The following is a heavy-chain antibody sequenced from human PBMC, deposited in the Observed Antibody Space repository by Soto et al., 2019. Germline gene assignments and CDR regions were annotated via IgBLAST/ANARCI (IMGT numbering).Heavy chain of an antibody. D-gene: IGHD1-26*01. CDR1: GFTFSRYT. CDR3: ARDKSGTYSIDY. J-gene: IGHJ4*02. V-gene: IGHV3-48*04. Sequence: EVQVVESGGGSVQPGGSLRLSCAASGFTFSRYTMNWVRQAPGKGLEWLSYISGGGGTMSYADSVKGRVTISRDNAKNSLYLQMDSLRAEETAVYYCARDKSGTYSIDYWGQGTLVTVSS. CDR2: ISGGGGTM.